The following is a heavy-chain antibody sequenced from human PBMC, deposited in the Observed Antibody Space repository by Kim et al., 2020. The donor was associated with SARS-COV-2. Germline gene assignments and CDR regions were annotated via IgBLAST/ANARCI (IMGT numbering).Heavy chain of an antibody. J-gene: IGHJ3*02. Sequence: ASVKVSCKASGYTFTSYGISWVRQAPGQGLEWMGWISAYNGNTNYAQKLQGRVTMTTDTSTSTAYMELRSLRSDDTAVYYCARDIAVATIRVHAFDIWGQGTMVTVSS. CDR2: ISAYNGNT. CDR3: ARDIAVATIRVHAFDI. CDR1: GYTFTSYG. V-gene: IGHV1-18*01. D-gene: IGHD5-12*01.